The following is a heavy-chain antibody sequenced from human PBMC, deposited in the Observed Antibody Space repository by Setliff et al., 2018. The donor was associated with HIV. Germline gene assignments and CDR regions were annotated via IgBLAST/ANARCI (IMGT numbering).Heavy chain of an antibody. D-gene: IGHD3-10*01. CDR3: AREGKFRYYYYMDV. J-gene: IGHJ6*03. CDR2: IIPIFGAP. V-gene: IGHV1-69*05. CDR1: GGTFSSYA. Sequence: GASVKVSCKASGGTFSSYAISWVRQTPGQGLEWMGGIIPIFGAPHYAQKFQGRVTFTRDTSASTAYMELSSLRSEDTAVYYCAREGKFRYYYYMDVWGKGTTVTVSS.